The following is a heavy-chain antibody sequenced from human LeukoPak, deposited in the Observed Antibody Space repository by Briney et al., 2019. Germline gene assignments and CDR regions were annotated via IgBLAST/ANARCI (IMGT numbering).Heavy chain of an antibody. D-gene: IGHD5-18*01. V-gene: IGHV1-69*05. CDR3: ARDQEGYSYGRYYYYMDV. CDR1: GGTFSSYA. CDR2: IIPIFGTA. Sequence: SVKVSCKASGGTFSSYAISWVRQAPGQGLEWMGGIIPIFGTANYAQKFQGRVTITTDESASTAYMELSSLRSEDTAVYYCARDQEGYSYGRYYYYMDVWGKGTTVTVSS. J-gene: IGHJ6*03.